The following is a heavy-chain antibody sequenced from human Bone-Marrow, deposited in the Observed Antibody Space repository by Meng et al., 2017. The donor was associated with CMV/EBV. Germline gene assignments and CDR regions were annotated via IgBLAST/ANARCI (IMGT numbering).Heavy chain of an antibody. V-gene: IGHV3-66*02. CDR2: IYSGGST. CDR3: ASETYYDSWSGYYS. CDR1: GFTVSSNY. J-gene: IGHJ4*02. D-gene: IGHD3-3*01. Sequence: GESLKISCAASGFTVSSNYMSWVRQAPGKGLEWVSVIYSGGSTYYADSVKGRFTISRDNSKNTLYLQMNSLRAEDTAVYYCASETYYDSWSGYYSWGQGTLVTVSS.